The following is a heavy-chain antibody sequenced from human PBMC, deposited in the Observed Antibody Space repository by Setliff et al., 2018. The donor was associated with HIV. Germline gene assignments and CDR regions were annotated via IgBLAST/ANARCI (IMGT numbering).Heavy chain of an antibody. J-gene: IGHJ5*02. CDR1: GFTFRNHA. V-gene: IGHV3-30*03. D-gene: IGHD4-4*01. Sequence: LSLTCAASGFTFRNHAMHWVRQAPGKGLEWVAVISYYAESVKGRFTISRDNSKNTLYLQMNSLRAEDTAVYNCARGAPIQLWFDQWGQGTLVTVSS. CDR2: ISYYA. CDR3: ARGAPIQLWFDQ.